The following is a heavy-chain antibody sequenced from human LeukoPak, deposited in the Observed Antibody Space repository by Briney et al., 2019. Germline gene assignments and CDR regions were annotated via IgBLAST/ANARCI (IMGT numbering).Heavy chain of an antibody. CDR2: VSNSGGST. CDR3: AKVTRVAVAGYFDY. J-gene: IGHJ4*02. D-gene: IGHD6-19*01. CDR1: GFTFSGFA. V-gene: IGHV3-23*01. Sequence: GGSLRLSCAASGFTFSGFAMGWVRQAPGKGLEWVSAVSNSGGSTYCADSVKGRFTISRDNSKNTLYLQMNSLRAEDTAVYYCAKVTRVAVAGYFDYWGQGTLVTVSS.